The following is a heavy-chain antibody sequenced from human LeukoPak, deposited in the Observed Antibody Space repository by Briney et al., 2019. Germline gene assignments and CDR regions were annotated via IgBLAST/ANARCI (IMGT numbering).Heavy chain of an antibody. D-gene: IGHD3-22*01. CDR2: IYYSGST. V-gene: IGHV4-39*01. J-gene: IGHJ4*02. CDR3: ASVGYYYDSSGYYY. CDR1: GGSISSSSYY. Sequence: SETLSLTCAVSGGSISSSSYYWGWIRQPPGKGLEWIGSIYYSGSTYYNPSLKSRVTISVDTSKNQFSLKLSSVTAADTAVYYCASVGYYYDSSGYYYWGQGTLVTVSS.